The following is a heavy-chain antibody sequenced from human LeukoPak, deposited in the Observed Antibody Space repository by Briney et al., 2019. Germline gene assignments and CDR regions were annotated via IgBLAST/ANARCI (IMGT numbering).Heavy chain of an antibody. Sequence: GSSVKVSCKASGGTFSSYAISWVRQAPGQGLEWMGRIIPIFGTANYAQKLQGRVTITTDESTSTAYMELSSLRSEDTAVYYCARLAGTTFELKTIDYWGQGTLVTVSS. CDR3: ARLAGTTFELKTIDY. CDR1: GGTFSSYA. V-gene: IGHV1-69*05. D-gene: IGHD1-7*01. CDR2: IIPIFGTA. J-gene: IGHJ4*02.